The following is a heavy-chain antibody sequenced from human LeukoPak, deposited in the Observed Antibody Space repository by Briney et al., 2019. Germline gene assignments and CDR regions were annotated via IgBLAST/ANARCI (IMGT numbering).Heavy chain of an antibody. J-gene: IGHJ4*02. CDR1: GGSISSYY. CDR2: IYYSGST. D-gene: IGHD3-22*01. Sequence: SETLSLTCTVSGGSISSYYWGWVRQPPGKGLEWIGYIYYSGSTYYNPSLKSRVTISVDTSKNQFSLKLSSVTAADTAVYYCARAVYYYDSSGYYFDYWGQGTLVTVSS. V-gene: IGHV4-59*06. CDR3: ARAVYYYDSSGYYFDY.